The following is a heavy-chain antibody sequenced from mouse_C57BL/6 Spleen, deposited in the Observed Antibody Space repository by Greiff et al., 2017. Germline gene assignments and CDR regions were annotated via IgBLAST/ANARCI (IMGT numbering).Heavy chain of an antibody. CDR1: GYTFTSYG. V-gene: IGHV1-81*01. Sequence: VQLQQSGAELARPGASVKLSCKASGYTFTSYGISWVKQRTGQGLEWIGEIYPRSGNTYYNEKFKGKATLTADKSSSTAYMELRSLTSEDSAVYFCAREGADGALIPDFDYWGQGTTLTVSS. CDR2: IYPRSGNT. CDR3: AREGADGALIPDFDY. D-gene: IGHD1-2*01. J-gene: IGHJ2*01.